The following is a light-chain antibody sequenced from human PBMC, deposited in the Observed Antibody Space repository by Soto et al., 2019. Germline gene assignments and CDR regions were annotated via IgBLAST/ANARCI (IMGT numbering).Light chain of an antibody. CDR2: AAS. CDR3: QQSSTSVYP. J-gene: IGKJ2*01. V-gene: IGKV1-39*01. Sequence: DIQMTQPPYSLSASVGDRVTITCRASQSISINLSWYQQKPGKAPQLLIYAASSLHRGVPSRVSGGGSGTDFTLTISILQAEDFAFYYCQQSSTSVYPFGQGTNREI. CDR1: QSISIN.